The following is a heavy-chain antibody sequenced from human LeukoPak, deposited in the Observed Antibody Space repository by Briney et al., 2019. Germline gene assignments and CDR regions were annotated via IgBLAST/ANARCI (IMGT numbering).Heavy chain of an antibody. Sequence: GGSLRLSCAASGFTFSRYWLSWVRQAPGKGLEWVADINQDESQKHYVDSVKGRFTLSRDNAKDSLFLQMTNLRGEDTAIYYCARDLNGWVDYWGQGTLVTVSS. CDR2: INQDESQK. CDR3: ARDLNGWVDY. D-gene: IGHD1-1*01. CDR1: GFTFSRYW. J-gene: IGHJ4*02. V-gene: IGHV3-7*03.